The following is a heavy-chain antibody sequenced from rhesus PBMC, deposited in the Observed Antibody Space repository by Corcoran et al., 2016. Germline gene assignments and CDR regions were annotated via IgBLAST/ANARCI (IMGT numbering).Heavy chain of an antibody. V-gene: IGHV3-11*01. CDR2: RYGYTV. J-gene: IGHJ1*01. Sequence: EVQLAESVGGLVEPGGAVRIPCQGSGCTGDMFWMSRVRQAPGKGLEWLSDRYGYTVYYGDSVKGRFTVSRDNANNSLYLQMNSLRAEDTAVYFCTRSPPYSKPEYFEFWGQGALVTVSS. CDR1: GCTGDMFW. D-gene: IGHD4-23*01. CDR3: TRSPPYSKPEYFEF.